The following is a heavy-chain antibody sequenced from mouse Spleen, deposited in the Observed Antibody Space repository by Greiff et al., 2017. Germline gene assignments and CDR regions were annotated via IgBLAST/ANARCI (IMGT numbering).Heavy chain of an antibody. D-gene: IGHD2-3*01. CDR1: GYTFTSYW. CDR2: INPSNGRT. CDR3: ARRDDGYYFDY. Sequence: QVQLQQPGAELVKPGASVKLSCKASGYTFTSYWMHWVKQRPGQGLEWIGEINPSNGRTNYNEKFKSKATLTVDKSSSTAYMQLSSLTSEDSAVYYCARRDDGYYFDYWGQGTTLTVSS. J-gene: IGHJ2*01. V-gene: IGHV1S81*02.